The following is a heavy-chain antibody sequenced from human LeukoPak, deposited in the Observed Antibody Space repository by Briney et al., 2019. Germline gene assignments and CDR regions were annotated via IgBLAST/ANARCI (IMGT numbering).Heavy chain of an antibody. D-gene: IGHD4-17*01. CDR2: IKQDGSEK. CDR1: GFTFSSYW. CDR3: ARGFDGDSLFDY. J-gene: IGHJ4*02. V-gene: IGHV3-7*01. Sequence: GGSLRLSCAASGFTFSSYWMSWVRQAPGKGLEWVANIKQDGSEKYYVDSVKGRFTISRDNAKNSLYLQMNSLRAEDTAVYYFARGFDGDSLFDYWGQGTLVTVCS.